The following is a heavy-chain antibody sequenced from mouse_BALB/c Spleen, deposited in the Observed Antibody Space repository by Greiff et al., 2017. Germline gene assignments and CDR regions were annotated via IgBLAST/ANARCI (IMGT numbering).Heavy chain of an antibody. CDR1: GFTFSSYA. V-gene: IGHV5-6-5*01. J-gene: IGHJ3*01. D-gene: IGHD2-1*01. Sequence: EVKLMESGGGLVKPGGSLKLSCAASGFTFSSYAMSWVRQTPEKRLEWVASISSGGSTYYPDSVKGRFTISRDNARNILYLQMSSLRSEDTAMYYCAREGNYDSWFAYWGQGTLVTVSA. CDR3: AREGNYDSWFAY. CDR2: ISSGGST.